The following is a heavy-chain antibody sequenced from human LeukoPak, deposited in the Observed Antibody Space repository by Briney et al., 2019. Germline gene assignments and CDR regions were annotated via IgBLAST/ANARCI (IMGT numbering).Heavy chain of an antibody. CDR1: GFTFSSYW. V-gene: IGHV3-7*01. CDR3: ASYYYGSGTSNWFDP. Sequence: GGSLRLSCAASGFTFSSYWMSWVRQAPGKGLEWVANIKQDGSEKYYVDSVKGRFTISRDNAKNSLYLQMNSLRAEDTAVYYCASYYYGSGTSNWFDPWGQGTLVTVSS. J-gene: IGHJ5*02. D-gene: IGHD3-10*01. CDR2: IKQDGSEK.